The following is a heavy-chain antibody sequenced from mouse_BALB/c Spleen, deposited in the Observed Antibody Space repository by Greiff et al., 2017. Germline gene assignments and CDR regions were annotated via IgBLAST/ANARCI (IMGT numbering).Heavy chain of an antibody. D-gene: IGHD3-1*01. V-gene: IGHV5-6-3*01. CDR2: INSNGGST. CDR3: ARDRGLGGSFAY. Sequence: EVHLVESGGGLVQPGGSLKLSCAASGFTFSSYGMSWVRQTPDKRLELVATINSNGGSTYYPDSVKGRFTISRDNAKNTLYLQMSSLKSEDTAMYYCARDRGLGGSFAYWGQGTLVTVSA. CDR1: GFTFSSYG. J-gene: IGHJ3*01.